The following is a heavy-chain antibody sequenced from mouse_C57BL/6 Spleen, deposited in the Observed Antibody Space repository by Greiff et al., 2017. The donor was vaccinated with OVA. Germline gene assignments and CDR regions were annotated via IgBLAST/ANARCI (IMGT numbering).Heavy chain of an antibody. V-gene: IGHV1-80*01. Sequence: VKLQESGAELVKPGASVKISCKASGYAFSSYWMNWVKQRPGKGLEWIGQIYPGDGDTNYNGKFKGKATLTADKSSSTAYMQLSSLTSEDSAVYFCARADGSSLYYYAMDYWGQGTSVTVSS. CDR3: ARADGSSLYYYAMDY. CDR1: GYAFSSYW. J-gene: IGHJ4*01. CDR2: IYPGDGDT. D-gene: IGHD1-1*01.